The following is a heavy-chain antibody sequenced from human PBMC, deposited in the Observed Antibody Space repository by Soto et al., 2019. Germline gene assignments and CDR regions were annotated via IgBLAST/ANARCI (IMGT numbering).Heavy chain of an antibody. J-gene: IGHJ4*02. Sequence: QVQLVESGGGVVQPGRSLRLSCAASGFTFSSYGMHWVRQAPDKGLEWVAVIWYDGSTKYYADSVKGRFTISRDNSKNRLYLQMNSLRAGDTAVYYCARTSGISSYYVPNFDYWGQGTLVTVSS. CDR3: ARTSGISSYYVPNFDY. CDR2: IWYDGSTK. D-gene: IGHD1-26*01. CDR1: GFTFSSYG. V-gene: IGHV3-33*01.